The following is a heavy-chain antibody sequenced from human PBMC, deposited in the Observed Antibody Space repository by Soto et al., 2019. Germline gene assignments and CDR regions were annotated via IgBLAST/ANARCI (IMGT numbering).Heavy chain of an antibody. V-gene: IGHV1-69*01. Sequence: QAQLEQSGGEVKKPGSSVKVSCKASRVAFSKFIVTWVRQAPGLRLEWVGGIIPIFGTANYAQKFQGRVTITADESTSTSYMEGNHLRSEDTAVYYCAKVRYSSPMGYYYGMDVWGQGTTVPVSS. CDR2: IIPIFGTA. D-gene: IGHD6-19*01. J-gene: IGHJ6*02. CDR1: RVAFSKFI. CDR3: AKVRYSSPMGYYYGMDV.